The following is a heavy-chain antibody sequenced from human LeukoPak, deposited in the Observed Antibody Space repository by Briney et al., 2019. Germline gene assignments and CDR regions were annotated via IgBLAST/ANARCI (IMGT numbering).Heavy chain of an antibody. V-gene: IGHV4-59*01. CDR2: VYYSGST. CDR1: GGSISSYY. CDR3: ARYIVSYPHDAFDI. D-gene: IGHD1-26*01. J-gene: IGHJ3*02. Sequence: SETLSLTCTVSGGSISSYYWSWIRQPPGKGLEWIGYVYYSGSTSYNPSLKTRVTIPVDTSKKQFSLKLSSVTAADTAFYYCARYIVSYPHDAFDIWGQGSMVTVSS.